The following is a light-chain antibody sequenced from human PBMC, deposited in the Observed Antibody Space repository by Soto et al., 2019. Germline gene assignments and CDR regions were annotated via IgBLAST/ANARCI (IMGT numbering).Light chain of an antibody. CDR3: ETWDSNNWV. J-gene: IGLJ3*02. CDR1: SGHSSYI. Sequence: QLVLTQSSSASASLGSSVKLTCTLSSGHSSYIIAWHQQQPGKAPRYLMKLEGRGSYNKGSGVPDRFSGSSSGADRYLTISTLQFEDEADYYCETWDSNNWVFGGGTKLTVL. V-gene: IGLV4-60*02. CDR2: LEGRGSY.